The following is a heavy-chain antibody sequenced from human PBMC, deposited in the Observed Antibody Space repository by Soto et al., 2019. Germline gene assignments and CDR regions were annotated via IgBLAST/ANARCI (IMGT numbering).Heavy chain of an antibody. J-gene: IGHJ4*02. V-gene: IGHV3-21*04. CDR3: ARVAY. Sequence: GGSLRLSCEASGFTFSRVSMNWVRQVPGKGLEWVASISSASPETGCGDAVKGRFIISRDNAQNSLFLQMNTLRPEDSAIYYCARVAYWGPGTQVTVSS. CDR2: ISSASPET. CDR1: GFTFSRVS.